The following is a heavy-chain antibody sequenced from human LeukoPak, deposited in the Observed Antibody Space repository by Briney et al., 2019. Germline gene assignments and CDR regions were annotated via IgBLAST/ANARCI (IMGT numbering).Heavy chain of an antibody. V-gene: IGHV3-21*01. Sequence: GGSLRLSCAASGFTFSSYSMTWVRQAPGKGLEWVSSISSSSSYIYYADSVKGRFTISRDNAKNSLYLQMNSLRAEDTAVYYCAREAIAVAGHWGQGTLVTVSS. CDR2: ISSSSSYI. J-gene: IGHJ4*02. D-gene: IGHD6-19*01. CDR3: AREAIAVAGH. CDR1: GFTFSSYS.